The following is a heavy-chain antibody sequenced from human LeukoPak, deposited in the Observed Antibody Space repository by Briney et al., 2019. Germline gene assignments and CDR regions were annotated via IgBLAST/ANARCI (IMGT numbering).Heavy chain of an antibody. V-gene: IGHV3-30*04. CDR1: GFTFSSYA. CDR3: ARDAPPGREGSGSYLSG. CDR2: ISYDGSNK. J-gene: IGHJ4*02. D-gene: IGHD3-10*01. Sequence: QSGRSLRLSCAASGFTFSSYAMHWVRQAPGKGLEWVAVISYDGSNKYYADSVKGRFTISRDNSKNTLYLQMNSLRAEDTAVYYCARDAPPGREGSGSYLSGWGQGTLVTVSS.